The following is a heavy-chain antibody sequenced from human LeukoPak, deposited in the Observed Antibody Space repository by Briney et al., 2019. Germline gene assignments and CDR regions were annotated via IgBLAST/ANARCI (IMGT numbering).Heavy chain of an antibody. CDR1: GYTFTSYG. J-gene: IGHJ4*02. CDR2: ISGNNGNT. D-gene: IGHD2-15*01. V-gene: IGHV1-18*04. CDR3: ARDRGYCSGGSCYGGGY. Sequence: ASVKVSCKASGYTFTSYGISWVRQAPGQGLEWMGWISGNNGNTNYAQKLQGRVTMTTDTSTSTACMELRSLRSDDTAVYYCARDRGYCSGGSCYGGGYWGQGTLVTVSS.